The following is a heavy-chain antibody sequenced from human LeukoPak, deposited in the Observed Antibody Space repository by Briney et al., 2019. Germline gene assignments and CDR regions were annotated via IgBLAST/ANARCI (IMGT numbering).Heavy chain of an antibody. CDR1: GFTFNSYS. V-gene: IGHV3-21*01. Sequence: GGSLRLSCAASGFTFNSYSMNWVRQAPGKGLKWVSSISSSSSYMYYADSLKGRFTISRDNAKNSLYLQMNSLRAEDTAVYYCARDYAGYRDYWGQGTLVTVSS. CDR3: ARDYAGYRDY. CDR2: ISSSSSYM. D-gene: IGHD6-13*01. J-gene: IGHJ4*02.